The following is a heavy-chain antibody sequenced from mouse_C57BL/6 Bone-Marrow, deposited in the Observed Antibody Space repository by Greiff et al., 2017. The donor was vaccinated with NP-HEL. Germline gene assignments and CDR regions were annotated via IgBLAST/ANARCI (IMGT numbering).Heavy chain of an antibody. Sequence: EVQVVESGGGLVKPGGSLKLSCAASGFTFSSYAMSWVRQTPEKRLEWVATISDGGSYTYYPDNVKGRFTISRDNAKNNLYLQMSHLKSEDTAMYYCARENYGNSWYFDVWGTGTTVTVSS. V-gene: IGHV5-4*01. CDR1: GFTFSSYA. D-gene: IGHD2-1*01. CDR2: ISDGGSYT. CDR3: ARENYGNSWYFDV. J-gene: IGHJ1*03.